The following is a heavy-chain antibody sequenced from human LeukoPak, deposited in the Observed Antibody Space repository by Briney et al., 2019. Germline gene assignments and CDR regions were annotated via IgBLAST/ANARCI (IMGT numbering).Heavy chain of an antibody. V-gene: IGHV3-15*01. CDR1: GFTFSNAW. J-gene: IGHJ3*02. CDR3: TTDPSAGAAFDI. CDR2: IKSKTDGGTT. D-gene: IGHD1-26*01. Sequence: PGGSLRLSCAASGFTFSNAWMSWVRQAPGKGLEWVGRIKSKTDGGTTDYAAPVKGRFTISRDDSKNTLYLQMNSLKTEDTAVYYCTTDPSAGAAFDIWGQGTMVTVSS.